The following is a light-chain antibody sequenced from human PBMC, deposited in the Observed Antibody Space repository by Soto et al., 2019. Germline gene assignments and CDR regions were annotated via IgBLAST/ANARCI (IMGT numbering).Light chain of an antibody. V-gene: IGKV3-11*01. CDR1: QSVSSY. CDR3: QQSYSTPPIT. Sequence: EIVLTQSPATLPLSRGERATLSCRASQSVSSYLAWYQQKPGQAPRLLIYGASTRATGIPDRFSGSGSGTDFTLTISSLQPEDFATYYCQQSYSTPPITFGQGTRLEIK. CDR2: GAS. J-gene: IGKJ5*01.